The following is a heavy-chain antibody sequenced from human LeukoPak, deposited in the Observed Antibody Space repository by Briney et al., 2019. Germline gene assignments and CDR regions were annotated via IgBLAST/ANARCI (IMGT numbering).Heavy chain of an antibody. Sequence: SVKVSCKASGGTFSSYAISWVRQAPGQGLEWMGGIIPIIGTANYAQKFQGRVTITADESTSTAYMELSSLRSEDTAVYYCARDLVVPAAMGTHDAFDIWGQGTMVTVSS. CDR1: GGTFSSYA. J-gene: IGHJ3*02. D-gene: IGHD2-2*01. CDR2: IIPIIGTA. CDR3: ARDLVVPAAMGTHDAFDI. V-gene: IGHV1-69*01.